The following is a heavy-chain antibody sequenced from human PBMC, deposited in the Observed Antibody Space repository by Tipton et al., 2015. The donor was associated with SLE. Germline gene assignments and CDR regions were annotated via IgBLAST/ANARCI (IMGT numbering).Heavy chain of an antibody. CDR1: GFMFGDYT. CDR3: AKGSMTTTGGNGMDV. Sequence: SLRLSCAASGFMFGDYTIHWVRQRPGKGLEWVSLISWDGRLTSYSDSVKGRFTVSRDNSKNSLYLQMHSLTTQDTAMYYCAKGSMTTTGGNGMDVWGQGTTVTVSS. J-gene: IGHJ6*02. V-gene: IGHV3-43*01. D-gene: IGHD4-11*01. CDR2: ISWDGRLT.